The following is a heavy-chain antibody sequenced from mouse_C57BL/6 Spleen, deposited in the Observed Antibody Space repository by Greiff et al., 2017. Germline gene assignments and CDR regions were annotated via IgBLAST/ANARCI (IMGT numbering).Heavy chain of an antibody. CDR2: IYPGSGST. J-gene: IGHJ3*01. CDR1: GYTFTSYW. CDR3: ARRGTTVVEGFAY. D-gene: IGHD1-1*01. Sequence: QVQLQQPGAELVKPGASVKMSCKASGYTFTSYWITWVKQRPGQGLEWIGDIYPGSGSTNYNEKFKSKAALTVDTSSSTAYMQLSSLTSEDSAVYYCARRGTTVVEGFAYWGQGTLVTVSA. V-gene: IGHV1-55*01.